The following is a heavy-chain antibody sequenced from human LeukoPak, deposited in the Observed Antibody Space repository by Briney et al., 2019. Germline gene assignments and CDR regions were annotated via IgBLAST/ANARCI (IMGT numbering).Heavy chain of an antibody. V-gene: IGHV1-69*05. J-gene: IGHJ4*02. Sequence: GSSVKVSCKASVGTLSSYAISWVRQAPGQGLDWMGGIIPIFGTANYAQKFQGRVTITTDESTSTAYMELSSLRSEDTAVYYCASDGRGHSSGFTYWGQGTLVTVSS. CDR1: VGTLSSYA. CDR2: IIPIFGTA. D-gene: IGHD3-22*01. CDR3: ASDGRGHSSGFTY.